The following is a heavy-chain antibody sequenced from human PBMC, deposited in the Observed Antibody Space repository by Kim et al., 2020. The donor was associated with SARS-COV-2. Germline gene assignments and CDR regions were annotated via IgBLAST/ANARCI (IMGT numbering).Heavy chain of an antibody. CDR2: INTGGSNI. J-gene: IGHJ5*02. CDR3: VSASCDSRSCHP. V-gene: IGHV3-74*01. Sequence: GGSLRLSCAASGVAFSSSSMHWVRQAPGKGLVWVSHINTGGSNIIYADSVKGRFTISRDNAQNTLYLQMNSLRAEDTAVYYCVSASCDSRSCHPWGHGTLVTVSS. CDR1: GVAFSSSS. D-gene: IGHD1-26*01.